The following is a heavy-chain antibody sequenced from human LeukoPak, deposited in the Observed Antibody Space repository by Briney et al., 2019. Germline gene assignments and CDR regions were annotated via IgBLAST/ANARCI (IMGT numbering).Heavy chain of an antibody. V-gene: IGHV3-48*01. CDR3: ARGPTYYESSGQVPFDY. CDR1: GFSFSSYP. Sequence: GGSLRLSCVASGFSFSSYPMNWVRQAPGKGLEWVSYISGSSGIIDYADSVRGRFTISRDNAKNSLYLQMNSLRAEDTAVYYCARGPTYYESSGQVPFDYWGQGTLVTVSS. CDR2: ISGSSGII. D-gene: IGHD3-22*01. J-gene: IGHJ4*02.